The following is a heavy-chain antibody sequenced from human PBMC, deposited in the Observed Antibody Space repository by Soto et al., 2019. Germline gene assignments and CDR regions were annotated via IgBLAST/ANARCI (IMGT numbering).Heavy chain of an antibody. V-gene: IGHV4-34*02. D-gene: IGHD4-17*01. CDR1: GGSFSGNY. Sequence: QAQLQQWGAGLLKPSETLSLTCGVYGGSFSGNYWSWIRQPPGEGLEWIGEINSSGGTNYSPSLKSRATISADTSKNQFSLKLSSVIAADTAVYYCGRGRDGGGASGGQGTLVTVSS. CDR3: GRGRDGGGAS. J-gene: IGHJ4*02. CDR2: INSSGGT.